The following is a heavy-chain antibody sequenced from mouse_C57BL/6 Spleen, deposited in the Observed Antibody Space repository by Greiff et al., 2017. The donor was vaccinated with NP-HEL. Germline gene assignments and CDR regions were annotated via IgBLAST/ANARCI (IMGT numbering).Heavy chain of an antibody. D-gene: IGHD1-1*02. CDR3: ARDYGGYYYAMDY. J-gene: IGHJ4*01. V-gene: IGHV1-81*01. Sequence: QVQLKESGAELARPGASVKLSCKASGYTFTSYGISWVKQRTGQGLEWIGEIYPRSGNTYYTEKFKGKATLTADKSSSTAYMELRSLTSEDCAVYFCARDYGGYYYAMDYWSQGTSVTVSS. CDR1: GYTFTSYG. CDR2: IYPRSGNT.